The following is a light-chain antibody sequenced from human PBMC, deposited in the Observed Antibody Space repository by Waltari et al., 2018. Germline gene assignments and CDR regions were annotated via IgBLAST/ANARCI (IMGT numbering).Light chain of an antibody. V-gene: IGLV2-14*03. Sequence: QSALTQPASVSGSPGQSITISCTGTASDVAFYNYGHWYQQHPGKAPKVIIYDVSERPSGVSNRFSGSKAGNTAYLTISGLQAEDEADYYCNSYTGSSSWVFGGGTKLTV. CDR1: ASDVAFYNY. CDR3: NSYTGSSSWV. J-gene: IGLJ3*02. CDR2: DVS.